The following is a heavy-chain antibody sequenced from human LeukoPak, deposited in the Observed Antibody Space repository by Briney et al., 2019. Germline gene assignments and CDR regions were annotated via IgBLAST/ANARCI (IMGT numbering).Heavy chain of an antibody. CDR2: INTRNVI. CDR1: GFTFSSYS. V-gene: IGHV3-21*01. Sequence: GGSLRLSCAASGFTFSSYSMSWVRQAPGKGLEWVSTINTRNVIYYADSVKGQFTISRDDAKNSLYLQMNSLRVGDTAVYYCARDASAWARDCWGQGTLVTVSS. CDR3: ARDASAWARDC. J-gene: IGHJ4*02. D-gene: IGHD2-21*01.